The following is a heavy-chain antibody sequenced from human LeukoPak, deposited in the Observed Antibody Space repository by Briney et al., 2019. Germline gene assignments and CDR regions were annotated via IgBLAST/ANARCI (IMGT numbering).Heavy chain of an antibody. D-gene: IGHD1-14*01. V-gene: IGHV4-39*01. CDR1: GGSISSSGYY. Sequence: KASETLSLTCTVSGGSISSSGYYWDWIRQPPVKGLEWIGAIYYTGSTYYNPSLKSRVTISGDTSKNQFSLKLTSVTAADTAVYYCARHPNRSYFDYWGQGTLVIVSS. J-gene: IGHJ4*02. CDR2: IYYTGST. CDR3: ARHPNRSYFDY.